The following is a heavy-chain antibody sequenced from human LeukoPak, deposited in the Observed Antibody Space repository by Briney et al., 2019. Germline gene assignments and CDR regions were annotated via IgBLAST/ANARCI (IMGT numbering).Heavy chain of an antibody. V-gene: IGHV3-30-3*01. D-gene: IGHD6-19*01. CDR3: ARAQQWRVTGPSCTDY. Sequence: PGRSLRLSCAASGFTFSSYAMHWVRQAPGKGLEWVAVISYDGSNKYYADSVKGRFTISRDNSKNTLYLQMNSLRAEDTAVYYCARAQQWRVTGPSCTDYWGQGTLVTVSS. CDR1: GFTFSSYA. CDR2: ISYDGSNK. J-gene: IGHJ4*02.